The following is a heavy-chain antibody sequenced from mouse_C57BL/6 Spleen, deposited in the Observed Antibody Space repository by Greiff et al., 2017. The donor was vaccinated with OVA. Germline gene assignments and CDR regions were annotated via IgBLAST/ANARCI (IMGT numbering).Heavy chain of an antibody. CDR1: GYTFTDYY. J-gene: IGHJ4*01. Sequence: QVQLKESGAELVRPGASVKLSCKASGYTFTDYYINWVKQRPGQGLEWIARIYPGSGNTYYNEKFKGKATLTAEKSSSTAYMQLSSLTSEDSSVYFCARGTTGVAMDYWGQGTSVTVSS. CDR3: ARGTTGVAMDY. CDR2: IYPGSGNT. D-gene: IGHD1-1*01. V-gene: IGHV1-76*01.